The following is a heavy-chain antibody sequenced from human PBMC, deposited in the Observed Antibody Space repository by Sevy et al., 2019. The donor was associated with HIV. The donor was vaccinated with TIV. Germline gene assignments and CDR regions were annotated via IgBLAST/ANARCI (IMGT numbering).Heavy chain of an antibody. Sequence: ASVKVSCKVSGNTLTELCLHWVRQTPGEGLEWMGCFDPEYGETIYAQKFQGRVTMTEDTSTNTAYMELRGLKSGDTAVYYCATDRAGTWLQLRWCFDNWGQGTLVTVSS. CDR2: FDPEYGET. V-gene: IGHV1-24*01. CDR3: ATDRAGTWLQLRWCFDN. CDR1: GNTLTELC. D-gene: IGHD5-12*01. J-gene: IGHJ4*01.